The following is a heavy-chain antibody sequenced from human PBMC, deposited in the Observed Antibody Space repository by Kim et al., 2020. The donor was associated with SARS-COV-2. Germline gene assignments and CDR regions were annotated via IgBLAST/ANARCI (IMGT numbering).Heavy chain of an antibody. CDR1: GYTFTGYY. CDR3: ARDAMVRGVISWFDP. CDR2: INPNSGGT. D-gene: IGHD3-10*01. J-gene: IGHJ5*02. V-gene: IGHV1-2*02. Sequence: ASVKVSCKASGYTFTGYYMHWVRQAPGQGLEWMGWINPNSGGTNYAQKFQGRVTMTRDTSISTAYMELSRLRSDDTAVYYCARDAMVRGVISWFDPWGQGTLVTVPS.